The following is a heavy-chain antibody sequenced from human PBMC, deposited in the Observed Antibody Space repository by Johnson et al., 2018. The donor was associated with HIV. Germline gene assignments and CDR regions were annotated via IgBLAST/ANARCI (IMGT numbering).Heavy chain of an antibody. CDR3: ARDWFMVQGADAFDI. J-gene: IGHJ3*02. V-gene: IGHV3-64*01. Sequence: VQLVESGGGLVQPGGSLRLSCAASGFTFSSHAMHWVRQAPGKGLEYVSGISGNWGSTYYANSVKGRFTISRDNSKNTLYVQMGSLRAEDTALYYCARDWFMVQGADAFDIWGQGTMVTVSS. D-gene: IGHD3-10*01. CDR2: ISGNWGST. CDR1: GFTFSSHA.